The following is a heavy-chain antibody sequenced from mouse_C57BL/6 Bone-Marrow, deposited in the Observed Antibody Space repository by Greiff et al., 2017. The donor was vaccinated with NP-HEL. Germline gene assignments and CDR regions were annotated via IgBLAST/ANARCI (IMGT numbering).Heavy chain of an antibody. CDR2: INPNNGGT. J-gene: IGHJ3*01. D-gene: IGHD1-1*01. CDR3: ARAASYGSSSWFAY. V-gene: IGHV1-22*01. Sequence: VQLQQSGPELVKPGASVKMSCKASGYTFTDYNMHWVKQSHGKSLEWIGYINPNNGGTSYNQKFKGKATLTVNKSSSTAYMELRSLTSEESAVYYCARAASYGSSSWFAYWGQGTLVTVSA. CDR1: GYTFTDYN.